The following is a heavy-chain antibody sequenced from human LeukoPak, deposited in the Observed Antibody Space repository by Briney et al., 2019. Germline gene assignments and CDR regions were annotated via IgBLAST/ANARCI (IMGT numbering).Heavy chain of an antibody. J-gene: IGHJ4*02. Sequence: GASVKVSCKASGYTFTSYDINWVRQATGQGLEWMGWMNPNSGNTGYAQKFQGRVTMTRNTSISTAYMELSRLRSDDTAVYYCARSRCSSTSCPSYYFDYWGQGTLVTVSS. V-gene: IGHV1-8*01. D-gene: IGHD2-2*01. CDR2: MNPNSGNT. CDR3: ARSRCSSTSCPSYYFDY. CDR1: GYTFTSYD.